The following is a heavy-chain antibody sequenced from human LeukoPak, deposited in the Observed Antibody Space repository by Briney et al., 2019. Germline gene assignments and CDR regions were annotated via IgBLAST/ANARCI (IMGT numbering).Heavy chain of an antibody. CDR3: ARGKDLVRGVIDY. CDR2: IWHEGSDK. J-gene: IGHJ4*02. Sequence: GGSLRLPCAASGFTFISYGMHWVRQAPGKGLEWVAVIWHEGSDKNYADSVKGRFTISRDNSKNTLYLQMNSLRAEDTAVYYCARGKDLVRGVIDYWGQGTLVTASS. V-gene: IGHV3-33*01. D-gene: IGHD3-10*01. CDR1: GFTFISYG.